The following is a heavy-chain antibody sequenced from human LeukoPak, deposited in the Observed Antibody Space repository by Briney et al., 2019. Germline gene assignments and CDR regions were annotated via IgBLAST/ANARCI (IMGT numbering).Heavy chain of an antibody. CDR3: ARGSIAAAGANDY. Sequence: PGRSLRLSCAASGFIFSSYAMHWVRQAPGKGLEWVAVISYDGSNKYYADSVKGRFTISRDNSKNTLYLQMNSLRAEDTAVYYCARGSIAAAGANDYWGQGTLVTVSS. J-gene: IGHJ4*02. V-gene: IGHV3-30-3*01. CDR2: ISYDGSNK. CDR1: GFIFSSYA. D-gene: IGHD6-13*01.